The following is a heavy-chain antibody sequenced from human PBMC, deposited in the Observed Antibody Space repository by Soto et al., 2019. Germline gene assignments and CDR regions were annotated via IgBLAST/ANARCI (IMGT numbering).Heavy chain of an antibody. Sequence: ASVKVSCKASGYTFTSYDINWVRQATGQGLEWMGWMNPNRGNTGYAQKFQGRVTMTRNTFISTAYMELSSLRSEDTAVYYCARGFGYDILTGYYKGNWFDPWGQGTLVTVSS. D-gene: IGHD3-9*01. J-gene: IGHJ5*02. V-gene: IGHV1-8*01. CDR2: MNPNRGNT. CDR3: ARGFGYDILTGYYKGNWFDP. CDR1: GYTFTSYD.